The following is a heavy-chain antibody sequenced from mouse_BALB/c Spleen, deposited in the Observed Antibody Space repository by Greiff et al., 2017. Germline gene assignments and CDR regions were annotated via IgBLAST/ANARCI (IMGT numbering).Heavy chain of an antibody. CDR2: ISSGGST. CDR3: ARDYGSSYCAMDY. J-gene: IGHJ4*01. V-gene: IGHV5-6-5*01. D-gene: IGHD1-1*01. CDR1: GFTFSSYA. Sequence: EVHLVESGGGLVKPGGSLKLSCAASGFTFSSYAMSWVRQTPEKRLEWVASISSGGSTYYPDSVKGRFTISRDNARNILYLQMSSLRSEDTAMYYCARDYGSSYCAMDYWGQGTSVTVSS.